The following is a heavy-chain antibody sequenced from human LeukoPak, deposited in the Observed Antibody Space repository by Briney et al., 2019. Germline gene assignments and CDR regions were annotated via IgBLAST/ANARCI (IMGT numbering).Heavy chain of an antibody. CDR1: GGSISSYY. Sequence: KPSETLSLTCTVSGGSISSYYWSWIRQPPGRGLEWIGYVYYTGSTNYNPSLKSRVTISVDTSKNQFSLKLSSVTAADTAVYYCARHPSFGMVIESWGQGTLATVSS. D-gene: IGHD3-3*01. CDR2: VYYTGST. J-gene: IGHJ4*02. CDR3: ARHPSFGMVIES. V-gene: IGHV4-59*08.